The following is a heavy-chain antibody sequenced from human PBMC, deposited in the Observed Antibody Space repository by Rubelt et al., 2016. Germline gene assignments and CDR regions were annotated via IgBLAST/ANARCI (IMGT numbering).Heavy chain of an antibody. CDR3: ATHYYGMDV. CDR1: GGSISSSSYY. Sequence: QLQLQESGPGLVKPSETLSLTCIVSGGSISSSSYYWGWIRQPPGKGLEWIGSINYSGSTYYNPSLKSRVTISLDTSKKQFPLKLSSVTAADTAVYYCATHYYGMDVWGQGTTVTVSS. V-gene: IGHV4-39*07. J-gene: IGHJ6*02. CDR2: INYSGST.